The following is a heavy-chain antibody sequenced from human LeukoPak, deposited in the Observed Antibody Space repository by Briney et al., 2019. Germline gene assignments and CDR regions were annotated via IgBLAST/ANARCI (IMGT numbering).Heavy chain of an antibody. CDR2: INSDGSST. Sequence: GGSLRLSCAASGFTFSSYWMHWVRQVPGKGLVWVSRINSDGSSTSYADSVKGRFTISRDNAKSTLYVQMNSLRAEDTAVYYCSTGSGHAFDIWGRGTMVTVSS. J-gene: IGHJ3*02. V-gene: IGHV3-74*01. CDR3: STGSGHAFDI. CDR1: GFTFSSYW. D-gene: IGHD3-10*01.